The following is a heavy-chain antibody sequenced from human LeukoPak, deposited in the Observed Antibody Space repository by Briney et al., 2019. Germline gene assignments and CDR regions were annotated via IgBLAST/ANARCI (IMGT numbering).Heavy chain of an antibody. CDR3: VKGRISEDGLDF. CDR2: ISSSGNT. D-gene: IGHD6-13*01. CDR1: GFTFSRSA. V-gene: IGHV3-23*01. Sequence: GGSLRLSCAASGFTFSRSAMTWVRQTPGKGLDWVSGISSSGNTYYADSVKGRFTISRDNSKNMLCLQMNSLRAEDTAVYYCVKGRISEDGLDFWGQGTLVTVSS. J-gene: IGHJ4*02.